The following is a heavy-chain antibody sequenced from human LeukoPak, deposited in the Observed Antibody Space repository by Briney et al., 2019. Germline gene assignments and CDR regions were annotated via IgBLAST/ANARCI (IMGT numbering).Heavy chain of an antibody. D-gene: IGHD3-10*01. V-gene: IGHV1-18*01. CDR1: GYTFNTND. CDR2: ISPYNGNT. CDR3: ARDGSLLWFGEFSDYYYMDV. J-gene: IGHJ6*03. Sequence: ASVKVSCKASGYTFNTNDINWVRQAPGQGLEWMGWISPYNGNTNYAQNLQGRVTMTTDTSTNTAYMELRSLRSDDTAVYYCARDGSLLWFGEFSDYYYMDVWGKGTTVTISS.